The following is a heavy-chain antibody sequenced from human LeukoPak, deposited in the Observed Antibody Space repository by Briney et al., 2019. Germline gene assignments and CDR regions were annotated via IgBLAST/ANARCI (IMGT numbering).Heavy chain of an antibody. J-gene: IGHJ4*02. CDR2: IYYSGST. V-gene: IGHV4-59*01. CDR1: GGSISSYY. Sequence: SETLSFTCTVSGGSISSYYWSWIRQPPGKGLEWIGYIYYSGSTNYNPSLKSRVTISVDTSKNQFSLKLSSVTAADTAVYYCASGGNGAYYFDYWGQGTLVTVSS. D-gene: IGHD1-1*01. CDR3: ASGGNGAYYFDY.